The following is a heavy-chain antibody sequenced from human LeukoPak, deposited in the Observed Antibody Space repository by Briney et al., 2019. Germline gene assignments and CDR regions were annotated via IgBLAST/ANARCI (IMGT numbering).Heavy chain of an antibody. D-gene: IGHD2-15*01. CDR2: IGGSADSA. CDR1: GFTFSIYA. J-gene: IGHJ4*02. V-gene: IGHV3-23*01. CDR3: ATLSVVVVPAELN. Sequence: GGSLRLSCAASGFTFSIYAMNWVRQAPGKGLEWVSVIGGSADSADYADSVKGRFTISRDDSKNTLYLQMISLRAEDTAVYYCATLSVVVVPAELNWGQGTLVTVSS.